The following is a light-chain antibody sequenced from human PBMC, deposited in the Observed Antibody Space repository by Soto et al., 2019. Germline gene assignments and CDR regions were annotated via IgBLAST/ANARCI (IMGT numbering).Light chain of an antibody. J-gene: IGLJ2*01. Sequence: QPVLTQPPSASGTPGQRVTIPCSGSSSNIGSNTVNWYQQLPGTAPKLRIYSNNQRPSGVPDRFSGSKSGTSASLAISGLQSEDEADYYCAAWDDSLNGVVFGGGTKLTVL. CDR1: SSNIGSNT. CDR2: SNN. CDR3: AAWDDSLNGVV. V-gene: IGLV1-44*01.